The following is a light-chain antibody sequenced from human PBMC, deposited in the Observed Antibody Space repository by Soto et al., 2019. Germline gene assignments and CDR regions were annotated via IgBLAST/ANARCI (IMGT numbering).Light chain of an antibody. J-gene: IGLJ2*01. V-gene: IGLV1-40*01. CDR3: QSYDSSLSGWVV. CDR2: GNS. CDR1: SSNIGAGYD. Sequence: QAVVTQPPSVSGAPGQRVTISCTGSSSNIGAGYDVHWYQQLPGTAPKLLIYGNSNRPSGVPDRFSGSKSGTSASLAITGLQAEDEADYYCQSYDSSLSGWVVFGGGTKVTV.